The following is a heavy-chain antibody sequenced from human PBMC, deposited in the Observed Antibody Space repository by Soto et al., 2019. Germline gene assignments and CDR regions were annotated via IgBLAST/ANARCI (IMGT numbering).Heavy chain of an antibody. CDR3: ARGAYSSGWYVY. D-gene: IGHD6-19*01. CDR1: GCTFTSYA. V-gene: IGHV1-3*01. Sequence: ASVKVSCKASGCTFTSYAMHWVRQAPGQRLEWMGWINAGNGNTKYSQKFQGRVTITRDTSASTAYTELSSLRSEDTAVYYCARGAYSSGWYVYWGQGTLVTVSS. J-gene: IGHJ4*02. CDR2: INAGNGNT.